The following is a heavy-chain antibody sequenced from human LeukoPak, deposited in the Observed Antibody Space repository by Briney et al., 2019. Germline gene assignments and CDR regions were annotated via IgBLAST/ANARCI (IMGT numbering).Heavy chain of an antibody. D-gene: IGHD3-22*01. CDR3: AKDGHYYDSMLYYFDY. CDR1: GFTFSIYA. Sequence: GGSLRLSCAASGFTFSIYAMSWVRQAPGKGLEWVSAISGSGGSTYYADSVKGRFTISRDNSKNTLYLQMNSLRAEDTAVYYCAKDGHYYDSMLYYFDYWGQGTLVTVSS. CDR2: ISGSGGST. J-gene: IGHJ4*02. V-gene: IGHV3-23*01.